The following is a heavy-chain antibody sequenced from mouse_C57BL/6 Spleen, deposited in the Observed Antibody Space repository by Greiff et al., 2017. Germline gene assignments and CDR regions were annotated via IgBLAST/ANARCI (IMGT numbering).Heavy chain of an antibody. D-gene: IGHD2-1*01. CDR3: GRQNYGKEDAMDY. CDR1: GFSFNTYA. V-gene: IGHV10-1*01. J-gene: IGHJ4*01. Sequence: GGGLVQPKGSLNLSCAASGFSFNTYALNWVRQAPGKGLEWVARIRSKSNNYATYYADSVKDRFTITRDDSESMLYLQMNNLKTEDTAFYYCGRQNYGKEDAMDYWGQGTSVTVSS. CDR2: IRSKSNNYAT.